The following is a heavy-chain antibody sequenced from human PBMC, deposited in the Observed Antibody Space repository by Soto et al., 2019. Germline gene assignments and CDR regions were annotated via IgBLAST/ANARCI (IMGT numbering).Heavy chain of an antibody. V-gene: IGHV1-69*06. J-gene: IGHJ4*02. CDR2: IIPIFGTA. D-gene: IGHD3-10*01. Sequence: AASVKVSCKASGDTFSSYAISWVRQAPGQGLEWMGGIIPIFGTANYAQKFQGRVTITADKSTSTAYMELSSLRSEDTAVYYCAIGDPYGSGSKDFDYWGQGTLVTVSS. CDR3: AIGDPYGSGSKDFDY. CDR1: GDTFSSYA.